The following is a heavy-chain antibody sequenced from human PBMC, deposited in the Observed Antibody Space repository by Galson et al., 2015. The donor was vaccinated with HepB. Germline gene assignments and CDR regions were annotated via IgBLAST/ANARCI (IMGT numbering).Heavy chain of an antibody. CDR1: HGSISNYY. CDR2: IYSSGST. V-gene: IGHV4-4*07. Sequence: ETLSLTCTVSHGSISNYYWSWIRQPAGMGLEWIGRIYSSGSTNYNPSLKSRVTMSIDTSKNQFSLKMTSVTAADTAMFYCARVDVPAQPLAFDIWGQGTMVTVSS. D-gene: IGHD2-2*01. J-gene: IGHJ3*02. CDR3: ARVDVPAQPLAFDI.